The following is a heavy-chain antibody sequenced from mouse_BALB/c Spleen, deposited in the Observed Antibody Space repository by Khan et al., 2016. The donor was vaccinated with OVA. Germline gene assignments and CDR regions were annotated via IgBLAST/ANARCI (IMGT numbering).Heavy chain of an antibody. CDR1: GYSFTDYS. CDR3: ASGGYGGFAY. Sequence: VQLQQSGPELVKPGASVKVSSKASGYSFTDYSMYWVKQSHGKSLEWIGYINPYNGDTTYNQKFKGKATLTVDKSSTTAFMHLNSLTSEDSAVYYCASGGYGGFAYWGQWTLVTVSA. J-gene: IGHJ3*01. D-gene: IGHD1-1*01. CDR2: INPYNGDT. V-gene: IGHV1S135*01.